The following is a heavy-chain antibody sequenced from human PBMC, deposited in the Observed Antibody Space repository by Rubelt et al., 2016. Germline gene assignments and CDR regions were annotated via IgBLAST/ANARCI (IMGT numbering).Heavy chain of an antibody. Sequence: QVQLVQSGAEVKKPGASVKVSCKASGYTFTSYGISWVRQAPGQGLEWMGWISAYNGNTNYAQKLQGGVTMTNSTSPSTAYMELRSLRPDDTAVYYCARDPLPVRGVIMAPTHWGQGTLVTVSS. J-gene: IGHJ4*02. D-gene: IGHD3-10*01. CDR1: GYTFTSYG. CDR3: ARDPLPVRGVIMAPTH. V-gene: IGHV1-18*01. CDR2: ISAYNGNT.